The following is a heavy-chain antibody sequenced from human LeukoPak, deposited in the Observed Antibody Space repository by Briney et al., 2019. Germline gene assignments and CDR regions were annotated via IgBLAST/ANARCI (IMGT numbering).Heavy chain of an antibody. CDR1: GLTFSSFA. D-gene: IGHD3-22*01. J-gene: IGHJ4*02. V-gene: IGHV3-23*01. CDR2: FCSTGAST. Sequence: GGSLRLSCAASGLTFSSFAMSWVRQSTGEGLEWVAAFCSTGASTYYADSAKALFSSFRDTTNDTLYLQMNSLRSEDTAVYDWEKGSVMLVVVIMVYWWQQSPVTAFS. CDR3: EKGSVMLVVVIMVY.